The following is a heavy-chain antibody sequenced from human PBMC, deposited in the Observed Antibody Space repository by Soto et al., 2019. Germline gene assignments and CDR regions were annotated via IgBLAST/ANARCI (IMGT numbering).Heavy chain of an antibody. J-gene: IGHJ6*03. CDR2: VYYSGGT. Sequence: SETLSLTCTVSGASITSYYWSWIRRPPGKGLEWIGYVYYSGGTNYNPSLRSRVSISVDTSKKQFSLRLSSVTAADTAVYYCARTGDIVGYYYYYMDVWGKGTTVTVSS. CDR3: ARTGDIVGYYYYYMDV. CDR1: GASITSYY. D-gene: IGHD2-21*01. V-gene: IGHV4-59*01.